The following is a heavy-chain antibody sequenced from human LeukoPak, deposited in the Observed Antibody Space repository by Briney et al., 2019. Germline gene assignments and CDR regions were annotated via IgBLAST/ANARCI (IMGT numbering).Heavy chain of an antibody. V-gene: IGHV4-34*01. J-gene: IGHJ3*02. Sequence: PSETLSLTCTVSGGSISSYYWSWIRQPPGKGLEWIGEINHSGSTNYNPSLKSRVTISVDTSKNQFSLKLSSVTAADTAVYYCARGHPPRGGSGSYRRIWSAFDIWGQGTMVTVSS. CDR2: INHSGST. D-gene: IGHD3-10*01. CDR1: GGSISSYY. CDR3: ARGHPPRGGSGSYRRIWSAFDI.